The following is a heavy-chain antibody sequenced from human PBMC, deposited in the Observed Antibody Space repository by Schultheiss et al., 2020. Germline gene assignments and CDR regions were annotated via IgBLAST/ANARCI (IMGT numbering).Heavy chain of an antibody. CDR3: ARDYEYYFDY. D-gene: IGHD5-12*01. V-gene: IGHV3-48*01. CDR2: ISSSSSTI. Sequence: GESLKISCAASGFTFSSYSMNWVRQAPGKGLEWVSYISSSSSTIYYADSVKGRFTISRDNAKNSLYLQMNSLRAEDTAVYYCARDYEYYFDYWGQGTLVTVSS. CDR1: GFTFSSYS. J-gene: IGHJ4*02.